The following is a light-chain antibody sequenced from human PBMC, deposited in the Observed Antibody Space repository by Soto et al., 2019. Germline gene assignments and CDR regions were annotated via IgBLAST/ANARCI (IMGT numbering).Light chain of an antibody. CDR1: QSISSSY. V-gene: IGKV3-20*01. Sequence: EIVLTQSPGTLSLSPGERATLSCRASQSISSSYLAWYQQKPGQAPRLLIYDAASSATGIPDRFSGSGSGTDFTLPVSRLEPEDFAVYYCQQYGSSPRNTFGQGTKLEIK. CDR2: DAA. J-gene: IGKJ2*01. CDR3: QQYGSSPRNT.